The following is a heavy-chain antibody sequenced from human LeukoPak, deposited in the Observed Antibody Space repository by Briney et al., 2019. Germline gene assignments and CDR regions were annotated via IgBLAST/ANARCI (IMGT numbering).Heavy chain of an antibody. Sequence: GGSLRLSCAASGFTFSSYAMSWVRQAPGKGLKWVSAISGSGGSTYYADSVKGRFTISRDNSKNTLYLQMNSLRAEDTAVYYCAKDGRSGRDYYDSSGYPYYFDYWGQGTLVTVSS. CDR3: AKDGRSGRDYYDSSGYPYYFDY. CDR2: ISGSGGST. J-gene: IGHJ4*02. D-gene: IGHD3-22*01. CDR1: GFTFSSYA. V-gene: IGHV3-23*01.